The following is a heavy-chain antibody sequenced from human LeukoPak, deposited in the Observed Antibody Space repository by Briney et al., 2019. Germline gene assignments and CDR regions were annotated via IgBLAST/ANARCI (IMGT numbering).Heavy chain of an antibody. J-gene: IGHJ3*02. CDR1: GFTFSSYA. CDR2: ISGRGGST. CDR3: AKGLSYGSGSYQTFDI. D-gene: IGHD3-10*01. V-gene: IGHV3-23*01. Sequence: GGSLRLSCAASGFTFSSYAMRWVRQAPGKGLEWVSAISGRGGSTYYADSVKGRFTISRDNSKNTLYLQMNSLRAEDTAVYYCAKGLSYGSGSYQTFDIWGQGTMVTVSS.